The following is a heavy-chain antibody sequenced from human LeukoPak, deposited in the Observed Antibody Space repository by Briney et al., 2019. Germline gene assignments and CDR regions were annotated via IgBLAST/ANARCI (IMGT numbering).Heavy chain of an antibody. D-gene: IGHD2-2*01. CDR2: IYTSGST. V-gene: IGHV4-61*02. CDR1: GGSISSGVYY. Sequence: SQTLSLTCTVSGGSISSGVYYWSWIRQPPGKGLEWIGRIYTSGSTNYNPSLKSRVTMSVDTSKNQFSLKLSSVTAADTAVYYCARGVVPAARDYYYYYMDVWGKGTTVTVSS. CDR3: ARGVVPAARDYYYYYMDV. J-gene: IGHJ6*03.